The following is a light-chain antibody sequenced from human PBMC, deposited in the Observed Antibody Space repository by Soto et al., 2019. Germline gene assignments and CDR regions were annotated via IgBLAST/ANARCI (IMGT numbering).Light chain of an antibody. V-gene: IGLV3-21*04. CDR2: YDS. CDR1: NIGSKS. Sequence: SYELTQPPAVSVAPGKTARITCGGNNIGSKSVHWYQLRPGQAPVLVIYYDSDRPSGIPERFSGSNSGNTATLTISRVEAGDEADYYCQVWDSSSDHVVFGGGTKLTVL. J-gene: IGLJ2*01. CDR3: QVWDSSSDHVV.